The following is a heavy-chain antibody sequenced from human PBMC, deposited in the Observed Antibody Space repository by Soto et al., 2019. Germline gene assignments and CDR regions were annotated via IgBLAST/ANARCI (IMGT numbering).Heavy chain of an antibody. Sequence: LRLSCAASGFTFSSYSMNWVRQAPGKGLEWVSYISSSSSTIYYADSVKGRFTISRDNAKNSLYLQMDSLRDEDTAVYYCARESSIAARRPDWFDPWGEGTQVIVSS. J-gene: IGHJ5*02. D-gene: IGHD6-6*01. CDR2: ISSSSSTI. CDR3: ARESSIAARRPDWFDP. V-gene: IGHV3-48*02. CDR1: GFTFSSYS.